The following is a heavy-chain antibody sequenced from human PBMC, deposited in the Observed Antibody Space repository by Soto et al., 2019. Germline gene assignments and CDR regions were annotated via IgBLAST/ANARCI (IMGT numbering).Heavy chain of an antibody. J-gene: IGHJ6*02. CDR3: ARDIRGYSYGTYYYGMDV. CDR1: GGSISSYY. V-gene: IGHV4-4*07. D-gene: IGHD5-18*01. CDR2: IYTSGST. Sequence: SETLSLTCTVSGGSISSYYWSWIRQPAGKGLERIGRIYTSGSTNYNPSLKSRVTMSVDTSKNQFSLKLSSVTAADAAVYYCARDIRGYSYGTYYYGMDVWGQGTTVTVSS.